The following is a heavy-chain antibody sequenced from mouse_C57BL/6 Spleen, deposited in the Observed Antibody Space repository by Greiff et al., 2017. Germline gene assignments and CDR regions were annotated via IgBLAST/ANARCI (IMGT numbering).Heavy chain of an antibody. CDR3: ARRGLRQWDYAMDY. Sequence: VQLQQSGAELVKPGASVKISCKASGYAFSSYWMNWVKQRPGKGLEWIGQIYPGDGDTNYNGKFKGKATLTADKSSSTAYMQLSSLTSEDSAVYFCARRGLRQWDYAMDYWGQGTSVTVSS. V-gene: IGHV1-80*01. D-gene: IGHD1-1*01. CDR1: GYAFSSYW. CDR2: IYPGDGDT. J-gene: IGHJ4*01.